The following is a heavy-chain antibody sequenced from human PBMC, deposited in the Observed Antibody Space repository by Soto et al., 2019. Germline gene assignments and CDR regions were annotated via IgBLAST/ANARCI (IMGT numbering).Heavy chain of an antibody. CDR3: TRKTPPTGMEV. J-gene: IGHJ6*02. CDR1: GFTLSSYD. D-gene: IGHD3-9*01. CDR2: IGSGGDT. Sequence: EVQLVESGGGLVQPGGSLRLSYAASGFTLSSYDIHWVRQATGEGLAWVSGIGSGGDTHYADSVKGRFIISREDGKNSLYLQMNNLRVGDTAVYYWTRKTPPTGMEVWGQGATVTVSS. V-gene: IGHV3-13*01.